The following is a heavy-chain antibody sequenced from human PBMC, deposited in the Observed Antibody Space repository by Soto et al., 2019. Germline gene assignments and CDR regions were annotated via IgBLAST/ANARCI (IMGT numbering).Heavy chain of an antibody. CDR1: GFTFSNYG. CDR2: ISYDGSHQ. V-gene: IGHV3-30*18. J-gene: IGHJ5*02. D-gene: IGHD2-8*01. Sequence: WGSLRLSCAASGFTFSNYGMHWDRQTPGKGLEWVAVISYDGSHQFYTDSVKGRFTISRDNSKNTLYLQMNSLKTEDTAMYYCAKDPKCCTIGSHFLDNWFDPWGQGTLVTVSP. CDR3: AKDPKCCTIGSHFLDNWFDP.